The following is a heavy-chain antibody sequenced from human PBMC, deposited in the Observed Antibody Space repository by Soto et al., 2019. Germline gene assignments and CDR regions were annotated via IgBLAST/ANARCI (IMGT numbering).Heavy chain of an antibody. Sequence: SETLSLTCTVSGGSISSYYWSWIRQPPGKGLEWIGYIYYSGSTNYNPSLKSRVTISVDTSKNQFSLKLSSVTAADTAVYYCARARIDGSGSFHLDYWGQGTLVTVSS. CDR1: GGSISSYY. CDR3: ARARIDGSGSFHLDY. V-gene: IGHV4-59*01. J-gene: IGHJ4*02. CDR2: IYYSGST. D-gene: IGHD3-10*01.